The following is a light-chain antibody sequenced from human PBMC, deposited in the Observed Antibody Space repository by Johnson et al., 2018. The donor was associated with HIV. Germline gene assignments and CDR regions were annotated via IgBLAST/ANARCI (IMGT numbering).Light chain of an antibody. CDR1: SSNIGNNY. CDR3: GTWDSSLTAGV. J-gene: IGLJ1*01. CDR2: EDN. V-gene: IGLV1-51*02. Sequence: QSVLTQPPSVSAAPGQKVTISCSGSSSNIGNNYVSWYQQLPGTAPKLLIYEDNKRPSGIPDRFSGSKSGTSATLGITGLQTGDEADYYCGTWDSSLTAGVVGTATKVTVL.